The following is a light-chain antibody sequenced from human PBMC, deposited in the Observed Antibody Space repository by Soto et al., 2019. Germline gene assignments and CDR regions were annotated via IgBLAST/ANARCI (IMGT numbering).Light chain of an antibody. V-gene: IGKV1-5*01. CDR2: DAS. J-gene: IGKJ5*01. CDR3: QQHNQWPIT. Sequence: GDRVTITCRASQSIGRWLAWYQQKPGKAPKLLIYDASSLESGVPSRFSGSGSGTEFTLTISSLQSEDSAVYYCQQHNQWPITFGQGTRLEIK. CDR1: QSIGRW.